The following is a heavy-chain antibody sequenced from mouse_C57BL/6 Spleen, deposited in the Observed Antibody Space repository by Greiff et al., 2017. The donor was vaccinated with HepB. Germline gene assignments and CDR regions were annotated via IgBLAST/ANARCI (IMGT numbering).Heavy chain of an antibody. D-gene: IGHD2-4*01. CDR1: GYTFTSYW. V-gene: IGHV1-64*01. J-gene: IGHJ4*01. CDR2: IHPNSGST. Sequence: QVQLQQPGAELVKPGASVKLSCKASGYTFTSYWMHWVKQRPGQGLEWIGMIHPNSGSTNYNEKFKSKATLTVDKSSSTAYMQLSSLTSEDSAVYYCARSVYYDYDVDYAMDYWGQGTSVTVSS. CDR3: ARSVYYDYDVDYAMDY.